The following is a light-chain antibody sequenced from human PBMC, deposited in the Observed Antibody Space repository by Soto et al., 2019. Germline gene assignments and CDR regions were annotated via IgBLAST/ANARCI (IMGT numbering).Light chain of an antibody. V-gene: IGKV1-5*03. CDR3: QQYNSYSEA. CDR2: KST. Sequence: DILMTQSPSTLSASVGDRVTITCRASQTISTWVAWYQHKPGKAPKLLIYKSTSLESGVPSRFSGSGSGTEFTLTINGLQPDDFASYYCQQYNSYSEAFGQGTKVDIK. CDR1: QTISTW. J-gene: IGKJ1*01.